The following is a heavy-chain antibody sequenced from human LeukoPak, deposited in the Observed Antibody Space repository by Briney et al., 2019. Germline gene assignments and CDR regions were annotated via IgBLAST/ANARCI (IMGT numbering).Heavy chain of an antibody. V-gene: IGHV3-23*01. CDR2: ISGRDHTT. CDR3: AKGGGFGDYGSYYFDY. D-gene: IGHD4-17*01. CDR1: GFTFRNHA. J-gene: IGHJ4*02. Sequence: GGSLRLSCAAFGFTFRNHAMNWVRQTPGKGLGWVSTISGRDHTTYYADSVKGRFTISRDNSKNTLYLQMNSLRAEDTAVYYCAKGGGFGDYGSYYFDYWGQGTLVTVSS.